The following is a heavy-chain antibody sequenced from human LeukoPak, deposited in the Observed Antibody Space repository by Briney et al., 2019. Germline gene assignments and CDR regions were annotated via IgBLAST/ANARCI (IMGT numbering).Heavy chain of an antibody. CDR3: ARDSPPYGSGSYYFDY. Sequence: PSVKVSCKASGYTFTSYDINWVRQPTGQGREWMGWINPNSGGTNYAQKFQGRVTMTRDTSISTAYMELSRLRSDDTAVYYCARDSPPYGSGSYYFDYWGQGALFTASS. D-gene: IGHD3-10*01. CDR2: INPNSGGT. V-gene: IGHV1-2*02. J-gene: IGHJ4*02. CDR1: GYTFTSYD.